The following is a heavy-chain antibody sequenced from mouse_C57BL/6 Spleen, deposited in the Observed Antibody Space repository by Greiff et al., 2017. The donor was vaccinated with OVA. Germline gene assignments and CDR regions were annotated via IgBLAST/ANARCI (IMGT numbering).Heavy chain of an antibody. Sequence: EVKLVESEGGLVQPGSSMKLSCTASGFTFSDYYMAWVRQVPEMGLEWVANINYDGSSTYYLDSLKSRFIISRDNEKNILYLQMSSLKSEDTATYYCARESNYFDYWGQGTTLTVSS. V-gene: IGHV5-16*01. CDR1: GFTFSDYY. CDR3: ARESNYFDY. J-gene: IGHJ2*01. CDR2: INYDGSST.